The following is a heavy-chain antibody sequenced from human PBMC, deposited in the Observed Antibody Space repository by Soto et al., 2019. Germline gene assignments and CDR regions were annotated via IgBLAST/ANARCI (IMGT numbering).Heavy chain of an antibody. CDR1: GGSISSSSYY. D-gene: IGHD2-21*02. CDR3: ARHGRAYCGGDCYYATPQYAYYGMDG. CDR2: IYYSGST. V-gene: IGHV4-39*01. J-gene: IGHJ6*02. Sequence: SETLSLTCTVSGGSISSSSYYLGWIRQPPGKGLEWIGSIYYSGSTYYNPSLKSRVTISVDTSKNQFSLKLSSVTAADTAVYYCARHGRAYCGGDCYYATPQYAYYGMDGWGQGTTVTVSS.